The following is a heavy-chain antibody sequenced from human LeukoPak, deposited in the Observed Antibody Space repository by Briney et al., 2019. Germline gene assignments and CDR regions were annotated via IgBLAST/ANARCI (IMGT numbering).Heavy chain of an antibody. Sequence: SETLSLTCTVSGYSISSGYYWGWIRQPPGKGLEWIGRIYHSGSTYYNPSLKSRVTISVDTSKNQFSLKLSSVTAADTAVYYCTSWYRYPWFDPWGQRTLVTVSS. D-gene: IGHD6-13*01. CDR2: IYHSGST. V-gene: IGHV4-38-2*02. CDR3: TSWYRYPWFDP. CDR1: GYSISSGYY. J-gene: IGHJ5*02.